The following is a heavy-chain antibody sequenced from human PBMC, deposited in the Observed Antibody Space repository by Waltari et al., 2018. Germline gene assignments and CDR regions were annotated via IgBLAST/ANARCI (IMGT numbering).Heavy chain of an antibody. D-gene: IGHD3-22*01. Sequence: QVQLVQSGAEVKKPGSSVKVSCKASGGTFSSYAISWVRQAPGQGLEWMGGIIPIFGTANYAQKFQGRVTNTANKSTSKAYMELSSLRSEDTAVYYCATEERYYYDSSGYRTDAFDIWGQGTMVTVSS. CDR2: IIPIFGTA. V-gene: IGHV1-69*14. CDR3: ATEERYYYDSSGYRTDAFDI. J-gene: IGHJ3*02. CDR1: GGTFSSYA.